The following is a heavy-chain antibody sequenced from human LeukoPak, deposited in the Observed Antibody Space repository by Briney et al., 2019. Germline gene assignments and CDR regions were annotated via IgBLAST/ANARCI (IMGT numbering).Heavy chain of an antibody. CDR1: GYSINSGYY. V-gene: IGHV4-61*01. CDR2: IYYSGST. Sequence: PSETLSLTCTVSGYSINSGYYWSWIRQPPGKGLEWIGYIYYSGSTNYNPSLKSRVTISVDTSKNQFSLKLSSVTAADTAVYYCARNLLHEYSSGWFTEDAFDIWGQGTMVTVSS. J-gene: IGHJ3*02. CDR3: ARNLLHEYSSGWFTEDAFDI. D-gene: IGHD6-19*01.